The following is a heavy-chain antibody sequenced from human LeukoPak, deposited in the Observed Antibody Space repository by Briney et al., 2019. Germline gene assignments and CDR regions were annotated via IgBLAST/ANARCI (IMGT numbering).Heavy chain of an antibody. CDR1: GYTFTTYD. V-gene: IGHV1-18*01. Sequence: VASVKVSCKASGYTFTTYDITWVRQAPGQGLEWMGWISTYSGNTDYAQNFQDGVTMTRDTSTSTAYMELRSLVSDDTAVYYCARSHPLYSGSSKPDFDYWGQGTLVTVSS. J-gene: IGHJ4*02. D-gene: IGHD1-26*01. CDR2: ISTYSGNT. CDR3: ARSHPLYSGSSKPDFDY.